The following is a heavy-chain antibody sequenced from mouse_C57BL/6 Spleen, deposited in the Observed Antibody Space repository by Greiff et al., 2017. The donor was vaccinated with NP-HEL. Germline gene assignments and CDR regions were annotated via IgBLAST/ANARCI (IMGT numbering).Heavy chain of an antibody. V-gene: IGHV5-6*01. J-gene: IGHJ2*01. D-gene: IGHD1-1*01. CDR1: GFTFSSYG. Sequence: EVQVVESGGDLVKPGGSLKLSCAASGFTFSSYGMSWVRQTPDKRLEWVATISSGGSYTYYPDSVKGRFTISRDNAKNTLYLQMSSLKSEDTAMYYGARQGTLTVVARSYYFDYWGQGTTLTVSS. CDR2: ISSGGSYT. CDR3: ARQGTLTVVARSYYFDY.